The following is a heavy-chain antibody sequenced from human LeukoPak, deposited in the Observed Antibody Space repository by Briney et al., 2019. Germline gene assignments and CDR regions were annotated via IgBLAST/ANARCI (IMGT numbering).Heavy chain of an antibody. CDR2: IFYSGST. CDR3: ARVGYYYDTRGFFDS. J-gene: IGHJ4*02. Sequence: SETLSLTCTVSGGSIRGYYWSWIRQPPGKGLEWIGYIFYSGSTNYSPSLKSRVSISLDASKNQFSLKLTSVTAADTAVYYCARVGYYYDTRGFFDSWGQGTQVTVSS. CDR1: GGSIRGYY. V-gene: IGHV4-59*01. D-gene: IGHD3-22*01.